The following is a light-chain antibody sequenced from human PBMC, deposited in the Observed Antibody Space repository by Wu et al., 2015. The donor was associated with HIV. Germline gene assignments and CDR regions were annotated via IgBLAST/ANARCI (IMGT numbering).Light chain of an antibody. V-gene: IGKV3-15*01. J-gene: IGKJ5*01. CDR3: QQRNNLIT. Sequence: EIVMTQSPATLSVSPGERATLSCRASQSVSSNLAWYQQKPGQAPRLLIYGASTRATGIPARFSGSGSGTDFTLTISSLEPEDFAIYYCQQRNNLITFGQGTRLEIK. CDR2: GAS. CDR1: QSVSSN.